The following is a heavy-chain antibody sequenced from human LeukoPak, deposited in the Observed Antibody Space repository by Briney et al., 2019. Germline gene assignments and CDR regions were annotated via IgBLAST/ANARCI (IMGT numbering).Heavy chain of an antibody. D-gene: IGHD3-10*01. J-gene: IGHJ4*02. Sequence: SETLSLTCTVSGGSISSSSYYWGWIRQPPGKGLEWIGSIYYSGSTYYNPSLKSRVTISVDTSKNQFSLKLSSVTAADTAVCYCARHKITMVRGVPDYWGQGTLVIVSS. CDR1: GGSISSSSYY. CDR3: ARHKITMVRGVPDY. CDR2: IYYSGST. V-gene: IGHV4-39*01.